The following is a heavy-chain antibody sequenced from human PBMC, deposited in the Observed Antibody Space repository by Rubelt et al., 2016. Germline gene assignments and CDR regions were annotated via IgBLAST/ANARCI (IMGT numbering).Heavy chain of an antibody. CDR2: IKQDGREK. CDR1: GFTFSSYA. Sequence: EVQLLESGGGLVQPGGSLRLSCAASGFTFSSYAMRWVRQAPGKGLEWVANIKQDGREKYYVDSVKGRLTISRENAKNSLYLQMNSLRGEDTAVYYCARRYFDYWGQGTLVTVSS. CDR3: ARRYFDY. V-gene: IGHV3-7*03. J-gene: IGHJ4*02.